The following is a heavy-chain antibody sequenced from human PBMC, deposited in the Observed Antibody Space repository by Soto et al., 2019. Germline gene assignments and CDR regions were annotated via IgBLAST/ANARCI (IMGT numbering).Heavy chain of an antibody. J-gene: IGHJ6*02. CDR1: EXTFSSYA. CDR2: ISASGSDT. D-gene: IGHD2-2*01. Sequence: LRLSLTASEXTFSSYAMNWVRQAPGKGLEWVSVISASGSDTFYADSVKGRFTISRDNSRNMVFLQMHSLRAEDTALYYCAKGSSASGYSGMDVWGQGTTVTVSS. V-gene: IGHV3-23*01. CDR3: AKGSSASGYSGMDV.